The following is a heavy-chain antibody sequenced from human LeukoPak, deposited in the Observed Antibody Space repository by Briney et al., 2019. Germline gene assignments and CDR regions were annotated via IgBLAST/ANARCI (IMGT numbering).Heavy chain of an antibody. CDR3: ARAGPSSSWHQFDY. D-gene: IGHD6-13*01. Sequence: PGGSLRLSCAASGFTVSRNYMSWVRQAPGKGLEWVSVIYSGGSTYYADSVKGRYIISRDNSKNTLYLQMNSLRAEDTAVYYCARAGPSSSWHQFDYWGQGTLVTVSS. CDR2: IYSGGST. V-gene: IGHV3-66*01. J-gene: IGHJ4*02. CDR1: GFTVSRNY.